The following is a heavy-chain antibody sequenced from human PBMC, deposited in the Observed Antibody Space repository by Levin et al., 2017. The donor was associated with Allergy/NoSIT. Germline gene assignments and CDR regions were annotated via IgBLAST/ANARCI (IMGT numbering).Heavy chain of an antibody. J-gene: IGHJ4*02. CDR3: AHWTTMVNYFDY. Sequence: SGPTLVKPTQTLTLTCTFSGFSLSTRRVGVGWIRQPPGKALEWLALIYWDDDKRYSPSLKSRLTITKDTSKNQVVLTMTNMDPVDTATYYCAHWTTMVNYFDYWGQGTLVTVSA. CDR2: IYWDDDK. CDR1: GFSLSTRRVG. V-gene: IGHV2-5*02. D-gene: IGHD5-18*01.